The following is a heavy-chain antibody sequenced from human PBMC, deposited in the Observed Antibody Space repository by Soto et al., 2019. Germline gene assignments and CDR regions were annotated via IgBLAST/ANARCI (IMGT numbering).Heavy chain of an antibody. D-gene: IGHD6-13*01. Sequence: QLQLQESGPGLVKPSETLSLTCTVSGGSISSSSYYWGWIRQPPGKGLEWIGSIYYSGSTYYNPSLKSRVTRSVDTSKNQFSLKLSSVTAADTAVYYCARQVGAAGYYYYYGMDVWGQWTTVTVSS. J-gene: IGHJ6*02. CDR3: ARQVGAAGYYYYYGMDV. CDR2: IYYSGST. CDR1: GGSISSSSYY. V-gene: IGHV4-39*01.